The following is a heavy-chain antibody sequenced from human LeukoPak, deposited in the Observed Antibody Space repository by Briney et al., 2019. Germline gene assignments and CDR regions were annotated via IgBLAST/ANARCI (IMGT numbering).Heavy chain of an antibody. CDR1: GDSVSSNSAA. Sequence: PSQTLSLTCAISGDSVSSNSAAWNWIRQSPSRGLEWLGRTYYRSKWYNDYAVSVNSRITINPDTSKNQFSLQLNSVTPEHTAVYYCARVMMESRWLQWYLDAFDIWGQGTMVTVSS. D-gene: IGHD2-2*01. J-gene: IGHJ3*02. CDR3: ARVMMESRWLQWYLDAFDI. V-gene: IGHV6-1*01. CDR2: TYYRSKWYN.